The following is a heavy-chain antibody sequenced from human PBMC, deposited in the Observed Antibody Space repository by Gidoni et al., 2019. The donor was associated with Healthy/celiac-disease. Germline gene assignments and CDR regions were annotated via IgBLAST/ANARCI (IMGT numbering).Heavy chain of an antibody. J-gene: IGHJ6*02. CDR2: IIPIFGTA. CDR1: GGTFSSYA. Sequence: QVQLVQSGAEVKKPGSSVKVSCKASGGTFSSYAISWVRQAPGQGLEWMGGIIPIFGTANDAQKFQGRVTITADKSTSTAYMELSSLRSEDTDVYYCARDWGYCSSTSCYISPPYYYYYGMDVWGQGTTVTVSS. D-gene: IGHD2-2*02. V-gene: IGHV1-69*06. CDR3: ARDWGYCSSTSCYISPPYYYYYGMDV.